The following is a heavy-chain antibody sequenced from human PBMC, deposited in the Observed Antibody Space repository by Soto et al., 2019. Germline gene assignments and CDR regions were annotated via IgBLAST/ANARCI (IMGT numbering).Heavy chain of an antibody. V-gene: IGHV1-2*02. CDR2: INPNSGGT. J-gene: IGHJ5*02. Sequence: GASVKVSCKASGYTFTDYYIHWVRQAPGQGLEWMGWINPNSGGTNYTQKFQGGVTMTRDTSISTAYMELSRLRSDDAAVYYCARVYGKTIAARPVWFDPWGQGTLVTVSS. D-gene: IGHD6-6*01. CDR1: GYTFTDYY. CDR3: ARVYGKTIAARPVWFDP.